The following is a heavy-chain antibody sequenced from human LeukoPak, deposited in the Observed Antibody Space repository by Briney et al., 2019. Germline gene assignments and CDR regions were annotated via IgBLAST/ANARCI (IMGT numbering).Heavy chain of an antibody. CDR1: GGSISSYY. CDR3: ARDRSSGGSYYGMDV. D-gene: IGHD3-22*01. V-gene: IGHV4-59*01. Sequence: SETLSLTCTVSGGSISSYYWTWIRQPPGKGLQWIGYIYYTGSTNYNPSLKSRVTISLDTSKNKFSLKLNSVTAVDTAVYYCARDRSSGGSYYGMDVWGQGTTVAVSS. J-gene: IGHJ6*02. CDR2: IYYTGST.